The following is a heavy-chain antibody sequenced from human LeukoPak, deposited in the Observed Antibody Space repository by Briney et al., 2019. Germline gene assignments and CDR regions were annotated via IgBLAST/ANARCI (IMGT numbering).Heavy chain of an antibody. Sequence: ASVKLSCKASGYTFTSYGISWVRQAPGQGLEWMGWISAYNGNTNYAKKLQGRVTITTDTSTSPAYRGPRSLRTDDTAVYYCARERSSSWFSFDPWGQGTLVTVSS. CDR3: ARERSSSWFSFDP. V-gene: IGHV1-18*01. CDR2: ISAYNGNT. D-gene: IGHD6-13*01. J-gene: IGHJ5*02. CDR1: GYTFTSYG.